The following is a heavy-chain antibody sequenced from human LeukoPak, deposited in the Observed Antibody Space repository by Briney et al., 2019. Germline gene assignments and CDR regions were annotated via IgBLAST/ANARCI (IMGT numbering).Heavy chain of an antibody. V-gene: IGHV3-7*04. J-gene: IGHJ4*02. CDR3: ARDPIATVFDY. CDR2: INEDGSEK. Sequence: GGSLRLSCAASGLTFSSYWMSWVRQVPGKRLEWVAQINEDGSEKHYGDSVRGRFTISRDNAKNSLYLQMYSLGADDMGVYFCARDPIATVFDYWGQGDLVTVSS. CDR1: GLTFSSYW. D-gene: IGHD2-21*01.